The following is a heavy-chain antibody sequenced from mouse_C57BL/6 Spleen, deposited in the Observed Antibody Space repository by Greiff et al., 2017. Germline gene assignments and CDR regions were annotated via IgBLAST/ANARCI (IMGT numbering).Heavy chain of an antibody. Sequence: VQLQQSGAELVRPGASVKLSCTASGFNIKDDYMHWVKQRPEQGLEWIGWIDPENGDTEYASKFQGKATITADTSSNTAYLQLSSLTSEDTAVYYCTTSFITTVVATDYWGKGTSVTVSS. V-gene: IGHV14-4*01. D-gene: IGHD1-1*01. CDR1: GFNIKDDY. J-gene: IGHJ4*01. CDR3: TTSFITTVVATDY. CDR2: IDPENGDT.